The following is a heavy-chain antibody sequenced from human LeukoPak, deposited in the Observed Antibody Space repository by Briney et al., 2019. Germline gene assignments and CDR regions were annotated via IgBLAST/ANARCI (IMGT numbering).Heavy chain of an antibody. J-gene: IGHJ6*04. CDR1: RYTFTGYY. CDR3: AREEQQLVPGMDV. V-gene: IGHV1-2*02. CDR2: TNPNSGGT. D-gene: IGHD6-13*01. Sequence: ASVKVSCKASRYTFTGYYIHWVRQAPGQGLEWMGWTNPNSGGTNYAQKFQGRVTMTRDTSISTAYMELSRLRSDDTAVYYCAREEQQLVPGMDVWGKGTTVTVSS.